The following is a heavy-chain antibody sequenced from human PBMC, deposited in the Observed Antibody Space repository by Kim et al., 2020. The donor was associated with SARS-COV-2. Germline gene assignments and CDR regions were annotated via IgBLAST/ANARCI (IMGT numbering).Heavy chain of an antibody. D-gene: IGHD3-3*01. Sequence: GGSLRLSCAASGFTFGDYAMHWVRQAPGKGLEWVSGISWNSGSIGYADSVKGRFTISRDNAKNSLYLQMNSLRAEDTALYYCAKGVRQYYDFWSDPYWGQGTLVTVSS. CDR1: GFTFGDYA. V-gene: IGHV3-9*01. CDR3: AKGVRQYYDFWSDPY. CDR2: ISWNSGSI. J-gene: IGHJ4*02.